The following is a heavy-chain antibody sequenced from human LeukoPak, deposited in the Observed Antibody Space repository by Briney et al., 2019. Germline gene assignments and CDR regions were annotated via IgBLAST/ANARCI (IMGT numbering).Heavy chain of an antibody. J-gene: IGHJ4*02. Sequence: PGRSLRLSCAASGFTFSSYGMHWVRQAPGKGLEWVAVISYDGSNKYYADSVKGRFTISRDNSKNTLYLQMNSLRAEDTAVYYCAKGGYSSSWYVDSYFDYWGQGTLVTVSS. V-gene: IGHV3-30*18. D-gene: IGHD6-13*01. CDR1: GFTFSSYG. CDR2: ISYDGSNK. CDR3: AKGGYSSSWYVDSYFDY.